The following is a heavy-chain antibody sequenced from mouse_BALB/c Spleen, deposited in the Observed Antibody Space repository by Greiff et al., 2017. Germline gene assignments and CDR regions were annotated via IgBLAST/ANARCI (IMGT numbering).Heavy chain of an antibody. CDR1: GFTFSSYG. V-gene: IGHV5-6-3*01. CDR2: INSNGGST. CDR3: ARLHYYAMDY. J-gene: IGHJ4*01. Sequence: EVMLVESGGGLVQPGGSLKLSCAASGFTFSSYGMSWVRQTPDKRLALVATINSNGGSTYYPDSVKGQFTISRDNAQNTLYLQMSSLKSEDTAMYYCARLHYYAMDYWGQGTSVTVSS.